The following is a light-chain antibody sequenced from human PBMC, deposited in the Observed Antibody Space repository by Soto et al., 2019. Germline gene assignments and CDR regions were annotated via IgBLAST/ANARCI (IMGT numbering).Light chain of an antibody. CDR2: AAS. CDR3: QQYGSSPGT. Sequence: EIGLTQSAGILSLSAGERASLSCRASQSITSSFLAWYQQKPGQAPRLLIYAASSRATGIPDRFSGGGSGTDFPLTISRLEPEDFAVYYCQQYGSSPGTFGQGTKVE. V-gene: IGKV3-20*01. CDR1: QSITSSF. J-gene: IGKJ1*01.